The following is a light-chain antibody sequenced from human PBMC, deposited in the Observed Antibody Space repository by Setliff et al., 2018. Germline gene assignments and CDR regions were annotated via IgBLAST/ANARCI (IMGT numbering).Light chain of an antibody. J-gene: IGLJ1*01. CDR3: AAWDDSLNGRV. CDR1: SSNIGSNT. Sequence: QSALPQPPSASGTPGQRVTISCSGSSSNIGSNTVNWYQQLPGTAPKLLIYSNNQRPSGVPDRFSGSKSGTSASLAISELQSEDEADYYCAAWDDSLNGRVFGTGTKVTVL. V-gene: IGLV1-44*01. CDR2: SNN.